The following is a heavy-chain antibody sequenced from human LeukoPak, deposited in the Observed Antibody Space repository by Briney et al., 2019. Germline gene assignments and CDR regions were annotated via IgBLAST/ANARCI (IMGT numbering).Heavy chain of an antibody. J-gene: IGHJ4*02. CDR1: GYTFTSYG. CDR2: ISAYNGNT. CDR3: AREAVARPADY. D-gene: IGHD5-12*01. V-gene: IGHV1-18*01. Sequence: ASVKVSCKASGYTFTSYGISWVRQAPGQGLEWMGWISAYNGNTNKAQKFQGRITLTTDTSTSTAYMELTSLRSDDTAVYYCAREAVARPADYWGQGTLVTVSS.